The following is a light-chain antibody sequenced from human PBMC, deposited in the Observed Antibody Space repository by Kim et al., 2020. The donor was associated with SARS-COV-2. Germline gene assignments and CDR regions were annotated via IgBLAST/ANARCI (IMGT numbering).Light chain of an antibody. CDR2: GAS. CDR1: QSVSSSY. CDR3: QQYGSSPLT. J-gene: IGKJ4*01. Sequence: SPGERATLSCRASQSVSSSYLAWYQQKPGQAPRLLIYGASSRATGISDRFSGSGSGTDFTLTISRLKPEDFAVYYCQQYGSSPLTFGGGTKVDIK. V-gene: IGKV3-20*01.